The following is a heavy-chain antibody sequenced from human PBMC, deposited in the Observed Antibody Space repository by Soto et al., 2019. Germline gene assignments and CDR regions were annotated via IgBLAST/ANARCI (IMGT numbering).Heavy chain of an antibody. D-gene: IGHD6-19*01. J-gene: IGHJ6*02. CDR1: SGSFSNYY. Sequence: SETLSLTCAIYSGSFSNYYWNWIRQPPGKGLEWMGKINHNGSTNYSPSLKSRLTISVDTSKNQFSLKLISVTAADTAVYFCGRGRGYSNAWGSYYSGMDVWGQGTTVTVSS. CDR3: GRGRGYSNAWGSYYSGMDV. V-gene: IGHV4-34*01. CDR2: INHNGST.